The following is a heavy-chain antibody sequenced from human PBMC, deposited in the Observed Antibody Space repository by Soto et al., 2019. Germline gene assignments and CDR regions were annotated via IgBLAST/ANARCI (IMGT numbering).Heavy chain of an antibody. CDR3: ASINYDFWSGTNPYYYYYMDV. V-gene: IGHV4-39*01. Sequence: SETLSLTCTVSGGSISSSSYYWGWIRQPPGKGLEWIGSIYYSGSTYYNPSLKSRVTISVDTSKNQFSLKLSSVTAADTAVYYCASINYDFWSGTNPYYYYYMDVWGKGTTVTVSS. J-gene: IGHJ6*03. CDR2: IYYSGST. CDR1: GGSISSSSYY. D-gene: IGHD3-3*01.